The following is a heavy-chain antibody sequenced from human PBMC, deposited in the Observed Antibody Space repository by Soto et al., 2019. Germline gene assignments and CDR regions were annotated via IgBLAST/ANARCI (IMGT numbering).Heavy chain of an antibody. CDR3: ARTEYYDFWSGYYTYPGHFDY. CDR2: ISAYNGNT. J-gene: IGHJ4*02. CDR1: GYTFTSYG. Sequence: ASVKVSCKASGYTFTSYGISWVRQAPGQVLEWMGWISAYNGNTNYAQKLQGRVTMTTDTSTSTAYMELRSLRSDDTAVYYCARTEYYDFWSGYYTYPGHFDYWGQGTLVTVSS. D-gene: IGHD3-3*01. V-gene: IGHV1-18*04.